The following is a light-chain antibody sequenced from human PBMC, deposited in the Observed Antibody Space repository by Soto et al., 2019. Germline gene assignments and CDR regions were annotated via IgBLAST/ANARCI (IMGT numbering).Light chain of an antibody. CDR3: QQYNNWLYT. CDR1: QSVSSN. V-gene: IGKV3-15*01. Sequence: EIVMTQSPATLSVSPGERATHSCRASQSVSSNLAWYQQKPGQAPRLLIYGASTRATGIPARFSGSGSGTEFTLTISSLQSEDFAVYYCQQYNNWLYTFGQGTKVDIK. J-gene: IGKJ2*01. CDR2: GAS.